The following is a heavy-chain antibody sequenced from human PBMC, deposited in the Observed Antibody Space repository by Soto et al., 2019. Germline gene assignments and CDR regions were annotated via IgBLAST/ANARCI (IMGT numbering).Heavy chain of an antibody. J-gene: IGHJ4*02. CDR2: INAGNGNT. CDR3: ARGITLPTPLDY. D-gene: IGHD1-20*01. CDR1: GYTFNSYS. Sequence: ASVEVSRKASGYTFNSYSMHLGRQASGQRLEWIGWINAGNGNTKYSQKFQGRVTITRDTSASTAYMELSSLRSEDTAVYYCARGITLPTPLDYWGQGTLVTVSS. V-gene: IGHV1-3*01.